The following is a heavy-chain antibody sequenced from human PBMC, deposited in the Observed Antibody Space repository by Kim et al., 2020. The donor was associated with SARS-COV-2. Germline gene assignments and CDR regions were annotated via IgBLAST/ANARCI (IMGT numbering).Heavy chain of an antibody. CDR1: GFTFNNYA. J-gene: IGHJ4*02. V-gene: IGHV3-30-3*01. D-gene: IGHD6-19*01. Sequence: GGSLRLSCAASGFTFNNYAMHWVRQTPGKGLEWVAVISYDGGNKHYADSVRGRITISRDNSRNTLYLQMNSLRTEDTAIYYCVKANNPTYANGWDYWGQG. CDR3: VKANNPTYANGWDY. CDR2: ISYDGGNK.